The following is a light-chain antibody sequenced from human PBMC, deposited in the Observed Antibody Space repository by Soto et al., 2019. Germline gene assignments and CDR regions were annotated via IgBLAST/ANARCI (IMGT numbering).Light chain of an antibody. V-gene: IGKV1-39*01. CDR1: QSITSY. Sequence: DIQMTQSPSSLSASVGDRVTITCRASQSITSYLNWYQQKPGKAPKLLIYAASSLQSGVPSRFSGSGSGTDFTLTISSLQPEDFATYYCQQANSFPPEITFGQGTRLEIK. CDR2: AAS. CDR3: QQANSFPPEIT. J-gene: IGKJ5*01.